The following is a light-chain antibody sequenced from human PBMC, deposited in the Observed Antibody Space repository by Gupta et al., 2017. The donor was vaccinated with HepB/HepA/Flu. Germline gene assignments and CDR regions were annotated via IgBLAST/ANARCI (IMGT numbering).Light chain of an antibody. J-gene: IGKJ4*01. CDR1: QAIGDW. CDR3: QQYESFPLT. V-gene: IGKV1-5*03. CDR2: KAS. Sequence: DIQMSQSPSTLSAFVGDRVTITCRASQAIGDWLAWYQQKPGKDPKLLIYKASTLQGGVPWRFSGSGSGTEFTLTISSLQPDDFATYYCQQYESFPLTFGGGTKVELK.